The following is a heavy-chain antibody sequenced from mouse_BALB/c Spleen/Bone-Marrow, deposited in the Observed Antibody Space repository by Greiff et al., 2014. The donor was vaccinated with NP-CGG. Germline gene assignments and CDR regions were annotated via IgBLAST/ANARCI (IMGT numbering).Heavy chain of an antibody. D-gene: IGHD1-1*01. CDR1: GFNIKDTY. CDR2: IDPANGNT. Sequence: VQLQQSGAELVKPGASVKLSCTASGFNIKDTYMHWVKQRPEQGLEWIGRIDPANGNTKYDPKFQGKATITADTSSNTAYLQLSSLTSEDTAVYYCARYYYGSSYIDYWGQGTTLTVSS. V-gene: IGHV14-3*02. J-gene: IGHJ2*01. CDR3: ARYYYGSSYIDY.